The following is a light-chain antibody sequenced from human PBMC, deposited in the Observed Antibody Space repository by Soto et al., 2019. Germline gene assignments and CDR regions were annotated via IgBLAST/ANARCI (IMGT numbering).Light chain of an antibody. Sequence: DIQMTQSPSSLSASVGDRVTITCRASQSISSYLNWYQQKPGKAPKLLIYAASSWQSGVPSRFSGSGSGTDFTLTISSLQPEDFATYYCQQSYSTPIFTFGPGTKVDIK. V-gene: IGKV1-39*01. J-gene: IGKJ3*01. CDR3: QQSYSTPIFT. CDR1: QSISSY. CDR2: AAS.